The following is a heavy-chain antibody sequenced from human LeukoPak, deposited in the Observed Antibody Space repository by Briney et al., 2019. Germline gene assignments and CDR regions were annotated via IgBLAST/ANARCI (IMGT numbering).Heavy chain of an antibody. CDR1: GFTFSSYE. Sequence: GGSLRLSCAASGFTFSSYEMNWVRQAPGKGLEWVSYISSSGSTIYYADSVKGRFTISRDNAKNTLYLQMNSLRAEDTAVYYCAKDPNFYYCMDVWGKGTTVTVSS. V-gene: IGHV3-48*03. CDR3: AKDPNFYYCMDV. CDR2: ISSSGSTI. J-gene: IGHJ6*03.